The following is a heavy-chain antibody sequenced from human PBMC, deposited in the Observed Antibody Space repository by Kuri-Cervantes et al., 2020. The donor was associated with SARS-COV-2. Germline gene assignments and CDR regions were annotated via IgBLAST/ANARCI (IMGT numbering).Heavy chain of an antibody. Sequence: GESLKISCAASGFTFDDYGMSWVRQAPGKGLEWVALISYDGSNKCYADSVKGQFTISRDNSKNTLYLQMNSLRAEDTAVYYCARGGVGYCSSTSCYSFWAFDIWGQGTIVTVSS. CDR1: GFTFDDYG. CDR2: ISYDGSNK. V-gene: IGHV3-30*03. D-gene: IGHD2-2*02. CDR3: ARGGVGYCSSTSCYSFWAFDI. J-gene: IGHJ3*02.